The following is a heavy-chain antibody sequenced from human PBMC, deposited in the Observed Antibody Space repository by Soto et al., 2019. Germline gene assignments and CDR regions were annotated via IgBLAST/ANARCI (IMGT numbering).Heavy chain of an antibody. CDR3: AKAQGGSYFDY. Sequence: SLRLSCASSGFTFSSNAMSWVRQAPGKGLEWVSGLSSSATSTYYADSVKGRFTISRDNSKNMLYLQMNNLRAEDTAVYYCAKAQGGSYFDYWGQGTLVTVSS. CDR1: GFTFSSNA. D-gene: IGHD2-15*01. V-gene: IGHV3-23*01. CDR2: LSSSATST. J-gene: IGHJ4*02.